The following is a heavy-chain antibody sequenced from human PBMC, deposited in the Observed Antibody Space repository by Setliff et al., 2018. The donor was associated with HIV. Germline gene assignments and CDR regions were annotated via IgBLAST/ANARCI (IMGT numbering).Heavy chain of an antibody. CDR3: ARGARLLAGYSDRWDYYYMGV. D-gene: IGHD6-13*01. CDR2: IYYSGST. J-gene: IGHJ6*03. CDR1: AGSIRSSTYY. V-gene: IGHV4-39*01. Sequence: NPSETLSLTCTVSAGSIRSSTYYWAWIRQPPGKGLEWIGTIYYSGSTYYNPSLKSRATISVDMSKNQFSLRLSSVTAADTAVYYCARGARLLAGYSDRWDYYYMGVWGKGTTVTVSS.